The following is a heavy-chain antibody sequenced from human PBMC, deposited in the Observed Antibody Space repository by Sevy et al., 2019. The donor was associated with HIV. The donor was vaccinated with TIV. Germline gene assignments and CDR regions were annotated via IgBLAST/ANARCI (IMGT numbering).Heavy chain of an antibody. V-gene: IGHV1-46*01. D-gene: IGHD6-19*01. CDR3: ARERVAVAGTNYYYYYGMDV. Sequence: ASVKVSYKASGYTFTSYYMHWVRQAPGQGLEWMGIINPSGGSTSYAQKFQGRVTMTRDTSTSTVYMELSSLRSEDTALYYCARERVAVAGTNYYYYYGMDVWGQGTTVTVSS. CDR1: GYTFTSYY. J-gene: IGHJ6*02. CDR2: INPSGGST.